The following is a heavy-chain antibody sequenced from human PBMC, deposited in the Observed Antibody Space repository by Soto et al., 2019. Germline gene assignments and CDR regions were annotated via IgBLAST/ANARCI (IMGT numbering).Heavy chain of an antibody. Sequence: SAVKASCEARGSTFSRSAISWGRQAPGQGHEWMGGIIAVFGTTNYAQKFQGRVTITADESTSTAYMELSSLRSEDTAVYYCASVFYYYDSNGYYCDYWGQRTPVTGPS. CDR2: IIAVFGTT. V-gene: IGHV1-69*13. CDR1: GSTFSRSA. D-gene: IGHD3-22*01. CDR3: ASVFYYYDSNGYYCDY. J-gene: IGHJ4*02.